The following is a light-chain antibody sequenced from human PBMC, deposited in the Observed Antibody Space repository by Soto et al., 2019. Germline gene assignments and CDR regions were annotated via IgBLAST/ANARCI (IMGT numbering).Light chain of an antibody. Sequence: QSVLTQPPSASGTPGQRITISCSGSSSNIGSNTVDWFQQLPGTAPKLLIYSNDQRPSGVPDRFSGSKSGTSVSLAISGLQSEDEAYYYGATWDGNLRGVVFGGGTKLTVL. CDR2: SND. CDR1: SSNIGSNT. J-gene: IGLJ3*02. CDR3: ATWDGNLRGVV. V-gene: IGLV1-44*01.